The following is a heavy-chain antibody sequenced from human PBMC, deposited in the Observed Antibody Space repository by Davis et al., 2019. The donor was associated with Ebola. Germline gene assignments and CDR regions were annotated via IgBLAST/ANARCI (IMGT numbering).Heavy chain of an antibody. D-gene: IGHD2-15*01. Sequence: ASAQVTCKASASTFTRYGISWVRQAPGQGLEWMGWISAYNGNTNYAQKLQGRVTMTTDTSTSTAYMELRSLRSDDTAVYYCARVVVVDGIYYYAMDVWGQGTTVTVSS. CDR3: ARVVVVDGIYYYAMDV. CDR2: ISAYNGNT. CDR1: ASTFTRYG. V-gene: IGHV1-18*01. J-gene: IGHJ6*02.